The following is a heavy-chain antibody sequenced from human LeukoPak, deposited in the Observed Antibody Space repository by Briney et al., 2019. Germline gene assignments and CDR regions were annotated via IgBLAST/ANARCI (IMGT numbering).Heavy chain of an antibody. D-gene: IGHD3-22*01. CDR2: ISYDGSNK. J-gene: IGHJ3*02. Sequence: GGSLRLSCAASGFTFSSYAMHWVRQAPGKGLEWVAVISYDGSNKYYADSVKGRFTISRDNSKNTLYLQMNSLRAEDTAVYYCAKDADWDYYDSSGYLQSAFDIWGQGTMVTVSS. CDR3: AKDADWDYYDSSGYLQSAFDI. CDR1: GFTFSSYA. V-gene: IGHV3-30-3*01.